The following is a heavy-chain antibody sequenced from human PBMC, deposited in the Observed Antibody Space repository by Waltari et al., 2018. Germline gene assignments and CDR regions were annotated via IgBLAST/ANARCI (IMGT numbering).Heavy chain of an antibody. Sequence: QVQLHQWGAGQLKPSETLSLTCAVSGESFLGYFWCWIRQSPGKGLEWLGAIPYSGSTNHNPTLASRLSLSVDTTKKQFSLRLTSVTAADAALYFCARFGEVPPNYFFDYWGQGTLVTVSS. V-gene: IGHV4-34*01. D-gene: IGHD2-21*01. CDR3: ARFGEVPPNYFFDY. CDR2: IPYSGST. CDR1: GESFLGYF. J-gene: IGHJ4*01.